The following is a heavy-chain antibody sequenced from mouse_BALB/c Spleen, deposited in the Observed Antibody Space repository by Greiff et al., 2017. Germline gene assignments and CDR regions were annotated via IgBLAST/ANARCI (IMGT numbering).Heavy chain of an antibody. CDR1: GYTFTSYV. D-gene: IGHD2-2*01. Sequence: VQLQQSGPELVKPGASVKMSCKASGYTFTSYVMHWVKQKPGQGLEWIGYINPYNDGTKYNEKFKGKATLTSDKSSSTAYMELSSLTSEDSAVYYCARSRGYPFYAMDYWGQGTSVTVSS. CDR2: INPYNDGT. CDR3: ARSRGYPFYAMDY. V-gene: IGHV1-14*01. J-gene: IGHJ4*01.